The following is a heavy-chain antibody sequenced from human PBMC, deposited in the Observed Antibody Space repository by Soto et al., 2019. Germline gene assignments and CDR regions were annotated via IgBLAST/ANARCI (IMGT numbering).Heavy chain of an antibody. Sequence: SETLSLTCTVSGGSISSYYWSWIRQPPGKGLEWIGYIYYSGSTNYNPSLKSRVTISVDTSKNQFSLKLSSVTAADTAVYYCAREELASGWFDPWGQGTLVTVSS. J-gene: IGHJ5*02. CDR2: IYYSGST. CDR3: AREELASGWFDP. D-gene: IGHD1-26*01. CDR1: GGSISSYY. V-gene: IGHV4-59*01.